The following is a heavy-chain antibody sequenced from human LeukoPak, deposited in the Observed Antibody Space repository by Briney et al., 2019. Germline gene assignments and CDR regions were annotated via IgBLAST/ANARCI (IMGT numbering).Heavy chain of an antibody. V-gene: IGHV3-21*01. Sequence: GGSLRLSCAASEFTLSSYAMNWVRQAPGKGLEWVSSISSSSSYIFYADSVKGRFTVPRDNAKNSLYLQMNSLRAEDTALYYCARVALSMGENGFDIWGQGTMVTISS. CDR2: ISSSSSYI. CDR1: EFTLSSYA. J-gene: IGHJ3*02. D-gene: IGHD2/OR15-2a*01. CDR3: ARVALSMGENGFDI.